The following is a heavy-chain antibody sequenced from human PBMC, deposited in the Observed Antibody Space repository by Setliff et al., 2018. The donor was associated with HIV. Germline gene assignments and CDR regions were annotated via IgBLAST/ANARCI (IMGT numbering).Heavy chain of an antibody. CDR3: ARDDTVPAAIRAIDY. J-gene: IGHJ4*02. D-gene: IGHD2-2*01. CDR2: VTPDGGDK. V-gene: IGHV3-7*01. CDR1: GFMFGVDW. Sequence: GGSLRLSCAASGFMFGVDWMSWVRQTPGKGLEWVASVTPDGGDKYYANSMRGRFTISRDNGKNSLYLQMNSLRAEDTAVYYCARDDTVPAAIRAIDYWGQGTLVTVSS.